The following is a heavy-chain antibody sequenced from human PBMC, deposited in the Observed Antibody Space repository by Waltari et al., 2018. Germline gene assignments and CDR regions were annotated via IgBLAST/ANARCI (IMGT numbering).Heavy chain of an antibody. CDR1: GGTFSSYA. V-gene: IGHV1-69*10. Sequence: QVQLVQSGAEVKKPGSSVKVSCKASGGTFSSYAISWVRQAPGQWLEWMGGLILIRGIANYAQKCQGRGPITADKSTSTAYMELSSLRSEDTAVYYCASGSEMATTPVNYWGQGTLVTVSS. CDR3: ASGSEMATTPVNY. J-gene: IGHJ4*02. CDR2: LILIRGIA. D-gene: IGHD5-12*01.